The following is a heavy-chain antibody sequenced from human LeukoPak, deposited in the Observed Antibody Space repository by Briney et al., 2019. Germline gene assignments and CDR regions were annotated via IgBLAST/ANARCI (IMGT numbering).Heavy chain of an antibody. V-gene: IGHV3-30*04. CDR3: ARSYSTSWYSTDWFDP. CDR1: AFTFSTYA. D-gene: IGHD6-13*01. Sequence: PGTSLRLSCAASAFTFSTYAMHWVRQAPGKGLEWVAMISLDGTNRNYADSVEGRFTISRDNSKNTLYLQMSSVRPEDTAFYYCARSYSTSWYSTDWFDPWGQGNLVTVSS. CDR2: ISLDGTNR. J-gene: IGHJ5*02.